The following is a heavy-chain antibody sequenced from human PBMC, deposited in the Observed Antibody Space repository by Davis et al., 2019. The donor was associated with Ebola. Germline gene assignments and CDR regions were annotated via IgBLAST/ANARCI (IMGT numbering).Heavy chain of an antibody. Sequence: ASVKVSCKASGYTFTSYDINWVRQATGQGLEWMGWMNPNSGNTGYAQKFQGRVTMTADISTDTAYMELSSLRSEDTAVYYCAISDYTFWTGYSNYYGMDVWGQGTTVTVSS. CDR3: AISDYTFWTGYSNYYGMDV. V-gene: IGHV1-8*01. CDR2: MNPNSGNT. CDR1: GYTFTSYD. D-gene: IGHD3/OR15-3a*01. J-gene: IGHJ6*02.